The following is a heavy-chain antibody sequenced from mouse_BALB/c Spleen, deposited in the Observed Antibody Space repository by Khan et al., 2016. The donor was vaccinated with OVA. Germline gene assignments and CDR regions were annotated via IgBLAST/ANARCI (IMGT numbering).Heavy chain of an antibody. CDR3: ARRGRYGIFAY. D-gene: IGHD2-1*01. CDR1: GYTFTAYW. J-gene: IGHJ3*01. CDR2: IDPSTGYT. V-gene: IGHV1-7*01. Sequence: QVQLQQPGAELAKPGASVKMSCKASGYTFTAYWIHWVKQRPGQGLEWIGYIDPSTGYTDYNQKFKDKATLTTDKSYSTAYMQLSSLTSEDSAVYYCARRGRYGIFAYWGQGTLVTVAA.